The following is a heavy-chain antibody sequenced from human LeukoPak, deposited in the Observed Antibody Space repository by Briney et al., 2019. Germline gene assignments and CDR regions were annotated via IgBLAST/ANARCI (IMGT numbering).Heavy chain of an antibody. V-gene: IGHV3-66*01. J-gene: IGHJ6*02. D-gene: IGHD6-13*01. CDR1: GFDVSGTY. Sequence: GGSLRLSCAGSGFDVSGTYMSWVRQAPGKGLEWVSVIYSDDLTYYADSVKGRFTISRDNPKNTLYLQMNSVRAEDTAVYYCARRTGAATGLFYFYYGMDVWGQGTTVTVSS. CDR2: IYSDDLT. CDR3: ARRTGAATGLFYFYYGMDV.